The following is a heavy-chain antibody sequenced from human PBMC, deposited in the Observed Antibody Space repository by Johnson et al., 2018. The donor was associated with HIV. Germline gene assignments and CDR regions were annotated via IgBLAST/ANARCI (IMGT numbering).Heavy chain of an antibody. V-gene: IGHV3-30*18. CDR3: AKDRSSGIGFLSYHVFDI. J-gene: IGHJ3*02. CDR1: GFTFSSYG. Sequence: QVQLVESGGGVVQPGGSLRLSCAASGFTFSSYGMHWVRQAPGKGLEWVAVISYDGSNKYYADSVKGRFTISRDNSKNTLYLQMNSLRAEDTAVYYCAKDRSSGIGFLSYHVFDIWGQGTMVIVSS. CDR2: ISYDGSNK. D-gene: IGHD6-13*01.